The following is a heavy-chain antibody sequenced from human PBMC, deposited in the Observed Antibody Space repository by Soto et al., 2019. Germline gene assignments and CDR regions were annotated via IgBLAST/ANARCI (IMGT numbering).Heavy chain of an antibody. CDR1: GFSLNTSAVG. CDR2: IYLDDNK. D-gene: IGHD3-16*01. Sequence: SGPTLLNPTQTLTLTCTFSGFSLNTSAVGVGWIRQPPGKALEWLALIYLDDNKRYSPSLKSRLTITKDTSKNQVVLKMTNMDPVDTATYYCAHRVGDDYVWGSDQDAFDIWGQGTMVTVSS. CDR3: AHRVGDDYVWGSDQDAFDI. V-gene: IGHV2-5*02. J-gene: IGHJ3*02.